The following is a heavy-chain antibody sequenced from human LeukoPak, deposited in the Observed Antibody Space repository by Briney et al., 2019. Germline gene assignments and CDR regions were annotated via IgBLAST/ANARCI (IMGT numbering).Heavy chain of an antibody. CDR3: ARDWGIFGVVIPYDAFDI. D-gene: IGHD3-3*01. CDR1: GHSFSYYF. Sequence: PGGSLRLSCAASGHSFSYYFMDWVRQAPGKGLEWVSCISSSGTTIYYADSVKGRFTISRDNAKSSLYLQMNSLRAEDTAVYYCARDWGIFGVVIPYDAFDIWGQGTMVTVSS. CDR2: ISSSGTTI. J-gene: IGHJ3*02. V-gene: IGHV3-11*04.